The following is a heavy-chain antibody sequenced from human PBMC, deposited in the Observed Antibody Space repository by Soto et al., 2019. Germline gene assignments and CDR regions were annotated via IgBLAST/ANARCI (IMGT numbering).Heavy chain of an antibody. CDR2: IYYSGST. Sequence: QLQLQESGPGLVKPSETLSLTCTVSGGSISSSSYYWGWIRQPPGKGLEWIGSIYYSGSTYYNPSLKSRVTISVDTSKNQFSLKLSSVTAADTAVYYCTSVASITTNYFDYWGQGTLVTVSS. J-gene: IGHJ4*02. V-gene: IGHV4-39*01. CDR1: GGSISSSSYY. CDR3: TSVASITTNYFDY. D-gene: IGHD4-4*01.